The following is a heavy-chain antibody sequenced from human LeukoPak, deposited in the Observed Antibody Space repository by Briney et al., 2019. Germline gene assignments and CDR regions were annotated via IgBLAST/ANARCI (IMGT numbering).Heavy chain of an antibody. CDR3: ASYGDWNYYYYYMDV. V-gene: IGHV3-66*01. Sequence: PGGSLRLSCAASGFTVSSNYMSWVRQAPGKGLEWVSVIYSGGSTYYADSVKGSFTISRDNSKNTLYLQMNSLRAEDTAVYYCASYGDWNYYYYYMDVWGKGTTVTISS. J-gene: IGHJ6*03. CDR1: GFTVSSNY. D-gene: IGHD2-21*01. CDR2: IYSGGST.